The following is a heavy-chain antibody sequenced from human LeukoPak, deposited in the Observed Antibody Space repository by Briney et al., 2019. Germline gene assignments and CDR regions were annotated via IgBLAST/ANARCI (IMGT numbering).Heavy chain of an antibody. Sequence: GGSLRLSCAASGFTVSSDYMSWVRQAPGKGLEWVSVIYSGGTTHYADSVKGRFTISRDNSKNTLYLQMNSLRAEDTAFYYCARGRGAYYYYMDVWGKGTTVTVSS. J-gene: IGHJ6*03. V-gene: IGHV3-53*01. CDR2: IYSGGTT. CDR1: GFTVSSDY. D-gene: IGHD3-10*01. CDR3: ARGRGAYYYYMDV.